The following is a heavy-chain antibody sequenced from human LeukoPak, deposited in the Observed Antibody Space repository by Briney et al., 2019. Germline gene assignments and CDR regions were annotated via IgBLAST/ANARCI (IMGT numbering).Heavy chain of an antibody. CDR1: GGSISSYY. J-gene: IGHJ4*02. CDR3: AIGGSVVALLRF. D-gene: IGHD3-22*01. CDR2: IYYSGSA. Sequence: PSETLSLTCTVSGGSISSYYWSWIRQPPGKGLEWIGYIYYSGSANYNPSLKSRLTMSVDTSKNQFSLNLSSVTAADTAVYYCAIGGSVVALLRFWGQGTLVTVSS. V-gene: IGHV4-59*12.